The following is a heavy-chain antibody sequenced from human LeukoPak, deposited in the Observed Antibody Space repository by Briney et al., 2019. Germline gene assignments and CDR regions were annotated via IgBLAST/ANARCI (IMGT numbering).Heavy chain of an antibody. J-gene: IGHJ4*02. D-gene: IGHD2-15*01. CDR2: ISSSSSYI. CDR3: ARGAGGYCSGGSCPLDY. CDR1: GFTFSGYS. Sequence: GGSLRLSCAASGFTFSGYSMNWVRQAPGKGLEWVSSISSSSSYIYYADSVKGRFTISRDNAKNSLYLQMNSLRAEDTAVYYCARGAGGYCSGGSCPLDYWGQGTLVTVSS. V-gene: IGHV3-21*01.